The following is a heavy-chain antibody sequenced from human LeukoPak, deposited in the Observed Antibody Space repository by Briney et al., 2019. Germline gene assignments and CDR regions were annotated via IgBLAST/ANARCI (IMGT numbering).Heavy chain of an antibody. CDR3: AIDRSGGTDY. CDR1: GIIFSDFG. Sequence: GGSLRLSCAASGIIFSDFGMHWVRQAPGKGLEWMAIIWYDGSNKYYADSVKGRFTISRDNSQNTMYLQMNSLRAEDSAVYYSAIDRSGGTDYWGQGTLVTVSS. V-gene: IGHV3-33*01. D-gene: IGHD2-15*01. CDR2: IWYDGSNK. J-gene: IGHJ4*02.